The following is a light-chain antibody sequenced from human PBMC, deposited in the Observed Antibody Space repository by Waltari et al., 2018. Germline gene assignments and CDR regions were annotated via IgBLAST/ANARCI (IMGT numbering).Light chain of an antibody. CDR2: DAS. Sequence: EKVMTQSPVTLSVSPGERVTLSCWASQSVSTNLAWYQQRPGQAPRLIIYDASTRASDTPARFIGSGSGTEFTLTISSLQSEDFAVYYCQQYNDWYSFGQGTKLEIK. CDR1: QSVSTN. J-gene: IGKJ2*03. V-gene: IGKV3-15*01. CDR3: QQYNDWYS.